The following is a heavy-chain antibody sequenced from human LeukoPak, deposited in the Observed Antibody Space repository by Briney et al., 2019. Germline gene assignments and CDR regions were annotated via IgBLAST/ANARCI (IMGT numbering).Heavy chain of an antibody. CDR3: AISLRGSGSYKPTFDY. V-gene: IGHV1-2*02. CDR2: INPNSGGT. CDR1: GYTFTGYY. D-gene: IGHD3-10*01. J-gene: IGHJ4*02. Sequence: ASVKVSCKASGYTFTGYYMHWVRQAPGQGLEWMGWINPNSGGTNYAQKFQGRVTMTRDTSISTAYMELSSLRSEDTAVYYCAISLRGSGSYKPTFDYWGQGTLVTVSS.